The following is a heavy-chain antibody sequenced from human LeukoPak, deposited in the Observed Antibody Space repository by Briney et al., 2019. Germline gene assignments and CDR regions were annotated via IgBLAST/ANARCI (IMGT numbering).Heavy chain of an antibody. CDR2: ISVSGDTT. Sequence: GGSLRLSCTASGFSIGTYGMSWVRQAPGKGPEWVSSISVSGDTTYYPVSVRGRFSSSRDNSNNKLYLQMNSLRAEDTAVYFCARHFAMDVWGQGTTVSVSS. CDR1: GFSIGTYG. V-gene: IGHV3-23*01. J-gene: IGHJ6*02. CDR3: ARHFAMDV.